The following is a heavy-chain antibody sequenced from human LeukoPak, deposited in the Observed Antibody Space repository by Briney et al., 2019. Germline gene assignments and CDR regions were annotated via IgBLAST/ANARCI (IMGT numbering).Heavy chain of an antibody. Sequence: WDSVKVSCKASGYTSSSPDINWVRQATGRGLEWLGWMNPRDDTGYAQRFQGRVTLTRDRSTNTAYMEISSLTSDDTAVYYCARYIQGVGFDIWGQGTMVTVSA. D-gene: IGHD5-18*01. J-gene: IGHJ3*02. CDR1: GYTSSSPD. CDR3: ARYIQGVGFDI. V-gene: IGHV1-8*01. CDR2: MNPRDDT.